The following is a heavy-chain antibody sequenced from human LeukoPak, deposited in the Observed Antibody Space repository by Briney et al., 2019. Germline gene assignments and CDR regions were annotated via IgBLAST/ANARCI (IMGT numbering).Heavy chain of an antibody. V-gene: IGHV3-30*18. CDR1: GLTFSRSG. D-gene: IGHD4-17*01. J-gene: IGHJ4*02. Sequence: GGSLRLSCAASGLTFSRSGMRWVRQAPGKGLEWVAVISYDGSSTYYADSVEGRFTISRDNSKNTLYLQMNSLRAEDTAVYYCANLYGDSPDYWGQGTLVTVSS. CDR2: ISYDGSST. CDR3: ANLYGDSPDY.